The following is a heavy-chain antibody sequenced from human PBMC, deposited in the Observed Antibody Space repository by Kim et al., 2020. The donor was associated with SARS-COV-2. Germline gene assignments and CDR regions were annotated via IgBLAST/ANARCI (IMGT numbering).Heavy chain of an antibody. CDR1: GGSFSGYY. CDR3: ARVFGYFDWHHPYYFDY. Sequence: SETLSLTCAVYGGSFSGYYWSWIRQPPGKGLEWIGEINHSGSTNYNPSLKSRVTISVDTSKNQFSLKLSSVTAADTAVYYCARVFGYFDWHHPYYFDYWGQGTLVTVSS. CDR2: INHSGST. V-gene: IGHV4-34*01. D-gene: IGHD3-9*01. J-gene: IGHJ4*02.